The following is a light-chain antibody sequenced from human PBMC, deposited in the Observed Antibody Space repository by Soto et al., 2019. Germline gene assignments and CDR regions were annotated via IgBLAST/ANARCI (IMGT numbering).Light chain of an antibody. V-gene: IGKV3-20*01. J-gene: IGKJ2*01. CDR2: GAS. CDR3: QQYGSSPPYT. CDR1: QSVSSSY. Sequence: EIVLTQCPGTLSLSPGERATLSCRASQSVSSSYLAWYQQKPGQAPRLLIYGASSRATGIPDRFSGSGSGTDFTLTISRLETEDFAVYYCQQYGSSPPYTFGQGTKLEIK.